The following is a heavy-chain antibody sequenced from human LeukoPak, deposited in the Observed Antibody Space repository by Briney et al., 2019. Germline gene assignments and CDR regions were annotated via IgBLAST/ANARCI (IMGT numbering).Heavy chain of an antibody. J-gene: IGHJ4*02. CDR1: GGSFSGYY. V-gene: IGHV4-34*01. CDR2: VYHSGST. CDR3: ASYYDYVWGSLPVDY. D-gene: IGHD3-16*01. Sequence: PSETLSFTCAVYGGSFSGYYWSWIRQPPGKGLEWIGSVYHSGSTYYNPSLKSRVTISVDTSKNQFSLKLSSVTAADTAVYYWASYYDYVWGSLPVDYWGQGTLVTVSS.